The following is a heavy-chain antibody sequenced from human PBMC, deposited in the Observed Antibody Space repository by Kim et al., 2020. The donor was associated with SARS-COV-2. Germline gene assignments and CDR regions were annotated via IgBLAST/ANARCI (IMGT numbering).Heavy chain of an antibody. CDR3: ARGPGAYYDILTGFYLHDYYFDN. Sequence: ASVKVSCKASGYTFTSDDINWVRQATGQGLEWMGSMNPNSGNTGYAPKFQGRVTMTKNISISTAYMELSSLRSEDTAIYYCARGPGAYYDILTGFYLHDYYFDNWGQGTLVTVSS. CDR2: MNPNSGNT. J-gene: IGHJ4*02. D-gene: IGHD3-9*01. CDR1: GYTFTSDD. V-gene: IGHV1-8*01.